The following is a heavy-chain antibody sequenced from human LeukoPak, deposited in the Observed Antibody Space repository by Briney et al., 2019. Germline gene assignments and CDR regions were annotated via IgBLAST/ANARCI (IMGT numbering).Heavy chain of an antibody. V-gene: IGHV4-34*01. CDR3: ARGPTISETGYFDY. CDR2: INHRGDT. D-gene: IGHD1-1*01. J-gene: IGHJ4*03. CDR1: GGSFSAYY. Sequence: SESVSLTCAVYGGSFSAYYWSWIRQSPGKGLEWIAEINHRGDTNYNPSVKSRVSISVDTSKNQFSLKVTSLTAADTAVYYCARGPTISETGYFDYWGQGTLVTVSS.